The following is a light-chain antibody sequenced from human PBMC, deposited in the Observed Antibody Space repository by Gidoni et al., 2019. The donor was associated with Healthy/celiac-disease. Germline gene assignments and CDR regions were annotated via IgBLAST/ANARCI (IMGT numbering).Light chain of an antibody. J-gene: IGLJ1*01. CDR2: DVS. CDR3: SSYTSISTYV. CDR1: SSDVGGYNY. V-gene: IGLV2-14*01. Sequence: LTQPASGSGSPRQSITISCTGTSSDVGGYNYVSCYQQHPGKAPQLIIYDVSNRPSGVSNRFSGSQSGNTASLTISGLQAEDEADYYCSSYTSISTYVFGTGTKVTVL.